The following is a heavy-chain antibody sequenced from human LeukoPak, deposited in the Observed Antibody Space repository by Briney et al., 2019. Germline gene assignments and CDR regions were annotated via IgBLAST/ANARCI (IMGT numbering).Heavy chain of an antibody. Sequence: PSETLSLTCTVSGGSISSYYWSWIRQPPGKGLEWIGYIYYSGSINYNPSLKSRVTISVDTSKNQFSLKLSSVTAADTAVYYCARDIDSSSSFDYWGQGTLVTVSS. V-gene: IGHV4-59*01. J-gene: IGHJ4*02. CDR3: ARDIDSSSSFDY. CDR1: GGSISSYY. CDR2: IYYSGSI. D-gene: IGHD6-6*01.